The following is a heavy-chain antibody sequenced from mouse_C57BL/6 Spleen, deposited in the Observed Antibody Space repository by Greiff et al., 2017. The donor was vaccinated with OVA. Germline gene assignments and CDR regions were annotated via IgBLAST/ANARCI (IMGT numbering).Heavy chain of an antibody. V-gene: IGHV6-3*01. J-gene: IGHJ3*01. Sequence: EVKLVESGGGLVQPGGSMKLSCVASGFTFSNYWMNWVRQSPEKGLEWVAQIRLKSDNYATHYAESVKGRFTISRDDSKSSVYLQMNNLRAEDTGIYYCTGGWFLAWFAYWGQGTLVTVSA. CDR3: TGGWFLAWFAY. D-gene: IGHD1-1*02. CDR1: GFTFSNYW. CDR2: IRLKSDNYAT.